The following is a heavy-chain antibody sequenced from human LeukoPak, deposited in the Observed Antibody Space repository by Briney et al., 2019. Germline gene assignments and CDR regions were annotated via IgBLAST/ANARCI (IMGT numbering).Heavy chain of an antibody. CDR3: AYSGFYKIDY. J-gene: IGHJ4*02. CDR1: GGSISNNGW. CDR2: IHHSGGT. Sequence: PSETLSLTCAVSGGSISNNGWWSWVRQPPGKGLDGIGEIHHSGGTNYNPSLKSRVTISVDKSKNQFSLNLNSVTAAGTAVYFCAYSGFYKIDYWGQGALIAVSS. D-gene: IGHD1-26*01. V-gene: IGHV4-4*02.